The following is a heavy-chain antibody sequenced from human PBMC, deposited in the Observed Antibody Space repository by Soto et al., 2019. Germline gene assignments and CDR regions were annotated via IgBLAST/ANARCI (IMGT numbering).Heavy chain of an antibody. D-gene: IGHD2-21*02. V-gene: IGHV3-7*01. J-gene: IGHJ1*01. CDR2: IKSDGSDK. CDR1: GFSFSNYW. Sequence: GGSLRLSCAASGFSFSNYWMTWVRQAPGKGLEWVANIKSDGSDKYYGASVKGRFTISRDNAKNSLYLQMDSLRAEDTAVYYCARRELVSCGGDCYSKYFQYWGQGTLVNVSS. CDR3: ARRELVSCGGDCYSKYFQY.